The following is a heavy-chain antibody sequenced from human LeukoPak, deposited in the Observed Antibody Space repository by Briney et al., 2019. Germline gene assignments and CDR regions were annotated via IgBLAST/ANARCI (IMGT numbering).Heavy chain of an antibody. D-gene: IGHD6-13*01. CDR1: GGSLNNYL. CDR2: IYYSGST. J-gene: IGHJ4*02. CDR3: TRENYNSWVDY. Sequence: KPSETLSLTRTVSGGSLNNYLWGWVRQPPRKGREWIGYIYYSGSTNYNPSLKSRVTISVDTSKNQFSLKLTSVTAADTAVYYCTRENYNSWVDYWGQGILVSVSS. V-gene: IGHV4-59*01.